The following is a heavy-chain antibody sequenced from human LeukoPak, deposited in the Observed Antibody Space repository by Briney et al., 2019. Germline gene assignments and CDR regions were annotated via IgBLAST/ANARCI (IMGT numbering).Heavy chain of an antibody. D-gene: IGHD1-26*01. CDR3: ARESGSYHGNDY. CDR1: GYTFTVYY. J-gene: IGHJ4*02. CDR2: INPNNGGT. Sequence: ASVKVSCKASGYTFTVYYMHWVRQAPGQGLEWMGRINPNNGGTNCAQKFQGRVTMTGDTSISTAYMELSSLRSDDTAMYYCARESGSYHGNDYWGQGTLVTVSS. V-gene: IGHV1-2*06.